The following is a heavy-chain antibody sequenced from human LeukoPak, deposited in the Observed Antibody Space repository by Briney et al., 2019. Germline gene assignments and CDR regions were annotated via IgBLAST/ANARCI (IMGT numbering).Heavy chain of an antibody. V-gene: IGHV1-58*02. CDR3: AADSVGATKFEYFQH. D-gene: IGHD1-26*01. Sequence: SVNVSSKASGFTFTSSAMQWGRQARGHRLEWIGWIVVGSGNTNYAQKFQERVTITRDMSTSTAYIELSSLRSEDTAVYYCAADSVGATKFEYFQHWGQGALVTVSS. CDR2: IVVGSGNT. J-gene: IGHJ1*01. CDR1: GFTFTSSA.